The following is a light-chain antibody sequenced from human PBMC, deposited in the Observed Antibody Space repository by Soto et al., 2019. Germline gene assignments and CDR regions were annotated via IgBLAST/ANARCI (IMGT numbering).Light chain of an antibody. CDR2: KAS. Sequence: DIQMTQSPSTLSASVGDRVTITCRASQSISSWLAWYQQKPGKAPKLLIYKASTLQSGVPSRFSGSGSGTEFTLAISSLQPYVSATSYSTEYYANCTFGQVTNVDI. J-gene: IGKJ1*01. CDR3: TEYYANCT. CDR1: QSISSW. V-gene: IGKV1-5*03.